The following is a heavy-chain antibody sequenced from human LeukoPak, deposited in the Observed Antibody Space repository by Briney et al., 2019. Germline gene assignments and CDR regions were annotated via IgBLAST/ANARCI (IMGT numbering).Heavy chain of an antibody. J-gene: IGHJ3*02. CDR2: IIPNFGTA. D-gene: IGHD2-2*01. Sequence: SVKVSCKASGGTFSSYAISWVRQAPGQGLEWMGGIIPNFGTANYAQKFQGRVTITADESTSTAHMELSSLRSEDTAVYYCARDITGREDIVVVPAAMGGAFDIWGQGTMVTVSS. CDR3: ARDITGREDIVVVPAAMGGAFDI. V-gene: IGHV1-69*13. CDR1: GGTFSSYA.